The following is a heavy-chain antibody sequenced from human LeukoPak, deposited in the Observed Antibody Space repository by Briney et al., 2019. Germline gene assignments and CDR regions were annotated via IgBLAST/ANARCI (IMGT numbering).Heavy chain of an antibody. V-gene: IGHV4-59*08. CDR1: GDSISTYY. CDR3: ARHDTAAGLFHH. D-gene: IGHD2-21*02. J-gene: IGHJ1*01. CDR2: VHNRGTT. Sequence: SETLSLTCTVSGDSISTYYWSWIRQPPGKGLEWIGDVHNRGTTHFNSSLKSRVNMSVDVSKNQISLKLNSVAAADTAVYYCARHDTAAGLFHHWGQGTPVNVSS.